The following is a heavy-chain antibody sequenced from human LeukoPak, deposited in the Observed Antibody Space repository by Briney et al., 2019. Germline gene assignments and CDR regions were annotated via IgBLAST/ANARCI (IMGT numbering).Heavy chain of an antibody. CDR1: GFTVSSNY. CDR2: IYSGGST. D-gene: IGHD3-10*01. V-gene: IGHV3-53*01. J-gene: IGHJ6*02. CDR3: ARSYGNYYYYGMDV. Sequence: GGSLRLSCAASGFTVSSNYMSWVRQAPGKGLEWVSVIYSGGSTYYADSVKGRFTISRDNSKNTLYLQMNGLRAENTAVYYCARSYGNYYYYGMDVWGQGTTVTVSS.